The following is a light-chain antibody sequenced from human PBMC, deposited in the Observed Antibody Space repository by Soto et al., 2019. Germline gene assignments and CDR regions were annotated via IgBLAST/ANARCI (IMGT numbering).Light chain of an antibody. CDR3: QHRSNWPLT. V-gene: IGKV3-11*01. CDR2: DAS. CDR1: QRLSSN. Sequence: EIVLTQSPVTLSVSPGERVTLSCRASQRLSSNLAWYQQRPGQAPRLLIYDASNRATGIPARFSGSGSGTDFTLSISSLEPEDFAVYYCQHRSNWPLTFGGGTKVDIK. J-gene: IGKJ4*01.